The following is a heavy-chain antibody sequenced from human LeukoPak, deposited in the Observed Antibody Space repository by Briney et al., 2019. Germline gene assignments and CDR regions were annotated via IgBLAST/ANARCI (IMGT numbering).Heavy chain of an antibody. CDR2: ISYRGST. D-gene: IGHD2-15*01. Sequence: PSETLSLTCTVSGGSISSSYWSWIRQPPGKGLEWIGYISYRGSTDYNPSLKSRVTISVDTSKNQFSLKLRSVTTADTAVYYCASSAGWFDPWGQGTLVTVSS. V-gene: IGHV4-59*01. CDR3: ASSAGWFDP. CDR1: GGSISSSY. J-gene: IGHJ5*02.